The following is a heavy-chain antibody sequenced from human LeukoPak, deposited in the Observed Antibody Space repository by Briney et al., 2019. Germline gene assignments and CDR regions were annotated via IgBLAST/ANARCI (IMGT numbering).Heavy chain of an antibody. J-gene: IGHJ4*02. CDR1: GGPFSGYY. V-gene: IGHV4-34*01. D-gene: IGHD3-10*01. CDR2: INHSGST. CDR3: ARGVRNMVRGVDFDY. Sequence: ETLSLTCAVYGGPFSGYYWSWIRQPPGKGLEWIGEINHSGSTNYNPSLKSRVTISVDTSKNQFSLKLSSVTAADTAVYYCARGVRNMVRGVDFDYWGQGTLVTVSS.